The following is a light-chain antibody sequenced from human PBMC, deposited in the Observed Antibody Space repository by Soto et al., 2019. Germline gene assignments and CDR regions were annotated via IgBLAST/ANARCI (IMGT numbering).Light chain of an antibody. CDR1: SSDVAAYNF. CDR2: DVS. V-gene: IGLV2-14*01. Sequence: QSALTQPASVSGSPGQSVAISCTGTSSDVAAYNFVSWYQQHPGKAPKLMVFDVSNRPSRVSNRFSGSKSGNTASLTISGLQAEDEADYYCSSYTSGGNYVFGTGTKVTVL. CDR3: SSYTSGGNYV. J-gene: IGLJ1*01.